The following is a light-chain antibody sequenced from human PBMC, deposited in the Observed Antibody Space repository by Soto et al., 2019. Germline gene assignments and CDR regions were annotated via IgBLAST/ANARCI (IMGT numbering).Light chain of an antibody. V-gene: IGLV2-14*01. CDR2: EVS. Sequence: QSVLTQPASVSGSPGQSITISCTGTNSDVGGYNYVSWYQQHPGKAPKLMIYEVSNRPSGVSHRFSGSKSGNTASLTISGLQAEDEADYYCSSYTNSDTRVFGGGTKVTVL. CDR1: NSDVGGYNY. CDR3: SSYTNSDTRV. J-gene: IGLJ3*02.